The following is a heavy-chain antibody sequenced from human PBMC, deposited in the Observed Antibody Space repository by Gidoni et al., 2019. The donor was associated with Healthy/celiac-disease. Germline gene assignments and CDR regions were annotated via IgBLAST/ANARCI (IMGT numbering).Heavy chain of an antibody. V-gene: IGHV1-3*01. D-gene: IGHD3-3*01. J-gene: IGHJ4*02. CDR2: INAGNGNT. CDR3: ARGRPKSGYPYYFDY. CDR1: GYTFTSYA. Sequence: QVQLVQSGAEVKKPGASVKVSCQASGYTFTSYAMHWVRQAPGQRLEWMGWINAGNGNTKYSQKFQGRVTITRDTSASTAYMELSSLRSEDTAVYYCARGRPKSGYPYYFDYWGQGTLVTVSS.